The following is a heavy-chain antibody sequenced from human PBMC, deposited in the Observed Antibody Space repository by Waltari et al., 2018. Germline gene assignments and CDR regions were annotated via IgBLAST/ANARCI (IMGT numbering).Heavy chain of an antibody. CDR3: AGRYCSGGSCYYNGLDV. J-gene: IGHJ6*02. V-gene: IGHV4-61*02. CDR1: GASITSGRYY. D-gene: IGHD2-15*01. Sequence: QVQLQESGPGLVKPSQTLSLTCTVSGASITSGRYYWSWIRQPAGKGLEWSGRLYVDGRTDYNASLRSRVTIAVDTSKNQFSLTMSSVTAADTAVYYCAGRYCSGGSCYYNGLDVWGQGTTVTVSS. CDR2: LYVDGRT.